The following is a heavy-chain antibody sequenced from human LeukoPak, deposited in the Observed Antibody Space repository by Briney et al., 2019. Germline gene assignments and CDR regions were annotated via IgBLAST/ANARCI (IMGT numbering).Heavy chain of an antibody. D-gene: IGHD3-10*01. CDR2: INPSGGST. V-gene: IGHV1-46*01. J-gene: IGHJ5*02. CDR3: ARYMVRGVLGWFDP. CDR1: GYTFTSYY. Sequence: ASVKVSCKASGYTFTSYYMHWVRQAPGQGLEWMGIINPSGGSTNYAQKLQGRVTMTTDTSTSTAYMELRSLRSDDTAVYYCARYMVRGVLGWFDPWGQGTLVTVSS.